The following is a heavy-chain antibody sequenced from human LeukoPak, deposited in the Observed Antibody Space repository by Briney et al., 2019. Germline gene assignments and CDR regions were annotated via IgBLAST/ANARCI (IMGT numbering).Heavy chain of an antibody. CDR3: ARDPLYVWGSYRYPHFDY. V-gene: IGHV1-18*04. CDR1: GYTFTSYG. Sequence: VASVKVSCKASGYTFTSYGISWVRQASGQGLEWMGWISAYNGNTNYAQKLQGRVTMTTDTPTSTAYMELRSLRSDDTAVYYCARDPLYVWGSYRYPHFDYWGQGTLVTVSS. D-gene: IGHD3-16*02. J-gene: IGHJ4*02. CDR2: ISAYNGNT.